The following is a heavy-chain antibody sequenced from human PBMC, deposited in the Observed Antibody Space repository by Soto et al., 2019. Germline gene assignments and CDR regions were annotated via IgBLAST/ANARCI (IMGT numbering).Heavy chain of an antibody. CDR3: ACSRPSYYYDSSGYSYYFDY. D-gene: IGHD3-22*01. V-gene: IGHV1-69*13. J-gene: IGHJ4*02. CDR1: GGTFSSYA. CDR2: VIPMFGTA. Sequence: SVKVSCTASGGTFSSYAISWVRQAPGQGLEWMGGVIPMFGTANYAQKFQGRVTITADESTSTAYMELSSLRSEDTAVYYCACSRPSYYYDSSGYSYYFDYWGQGTQVTVSS.